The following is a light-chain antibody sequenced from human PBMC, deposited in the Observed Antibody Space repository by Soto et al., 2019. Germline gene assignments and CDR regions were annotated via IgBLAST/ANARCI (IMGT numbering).Light chain of an antibody. Sequence: QLVLTQSPSASASLGAWVKLTCTLSSGHSSYAIAWHQQQPEKGPRSLMKLNSDGSHSKGDGIPDRFSGSSSGAERYLTISSLQSEDEADYYCQTWGTGPWVFGGGTKLTVL. CDR1: SGHSSYA. J-gene: IGLJ3*02. CDR2: LNSDGSH. CDR3: QTWGTGPWV. V-gene: IGLV4-69*01.